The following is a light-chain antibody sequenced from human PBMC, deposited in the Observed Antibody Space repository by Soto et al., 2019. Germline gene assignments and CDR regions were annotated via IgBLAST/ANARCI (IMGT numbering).Light chain of an antibody. CDR2: KAS. CDR3: QQYTGYSRT. J-gene: IGKJ1*01. Sequence: DIQMTQSPSTLSASVGDRVTITCQASQTISNWLAWYQQKPGKAPKLLIYKASTLESEVPSRFSGSGSGTEFTLTISSMQPDDFATYYCQQYTGYSRTFGQGTKVDI. CDR1: QTISNW. V-gene: IGKV1-5*03.